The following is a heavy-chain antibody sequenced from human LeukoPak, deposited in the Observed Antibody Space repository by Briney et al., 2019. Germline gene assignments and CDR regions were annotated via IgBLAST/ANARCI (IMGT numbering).Heavy chain of an antibody. D-gene: IGHD6-19*01. V-gene: IGHV3-30*04. CDR1: GLTLSSHA. Sequence: PGRSLRLSCAASGLTLSSHAMHWVRQAPGKGLEWVAVIAYDGSNKYCAHSVNCRFTISRYNSKITLYLRMNSLMAGDTVVCECARDAGVLCNAVPGTKDYWGQGAMVTVSS. CDR2: IAYDGSNK. J-gene: IGHJ4*02. CDR3: ARDAGVLCNAVPGTKDY.